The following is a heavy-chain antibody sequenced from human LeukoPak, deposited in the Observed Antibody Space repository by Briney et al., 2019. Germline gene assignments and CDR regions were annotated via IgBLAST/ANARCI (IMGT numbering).Heavy chain of an antibody. J-gene: IGHJ4*02. V-gene: IGHV3-64*01. D-gene: IGHD2-15*01. CDR2: ISSNGGST. Sequence: PGGSLRLSCAASGFTFSSYAMHWVRQAPGKGLEYVSAISSNGGSTYYANSVKGRFTISRDNSKNTLYLQMGSLRAEDMAVYYCARDPKRGYCSGGSCYPYYFDYWGQGTLVTVSS. CDR1: GFTFSSYA. CDR3: ARDPKRGYCSGGSCYPYYFDY.